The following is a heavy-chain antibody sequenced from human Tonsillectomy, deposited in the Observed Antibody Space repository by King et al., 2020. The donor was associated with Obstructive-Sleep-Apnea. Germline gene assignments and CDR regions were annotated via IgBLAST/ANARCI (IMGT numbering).Heavy chain of an antibody. Sequence: VQLVESGGGLVQPGGSLRLSCAASGFTFSSYAMSWVRQAPGKGLEWVSAISGSGGSTYYADSVKGRFTISRENSKNTLYLQMNSLRAEDTAVYYCAKENYDSGGYQGRVYYYYYYGMDVWGQGTTVTVSS. D-gene: IGHD3-22*01. CDR2: ISGSGGST. CDR3: AKENYDSGGYQGRVYYYYYYGMDV. V-gene: IGHV3-23*04. J-gene: IGHJ6*02. CDR1: GFTFSSYA.